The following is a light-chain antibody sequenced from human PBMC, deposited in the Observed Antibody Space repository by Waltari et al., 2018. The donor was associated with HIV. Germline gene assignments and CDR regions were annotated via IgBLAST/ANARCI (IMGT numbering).Light chain of an antibody. CDR3: HQSSSLPHT. J-gene: IGKJ2*01. Sequence: EIVLTQSPDFQSVSPKEKVTITCRGSQSIGSSLHWYQQKPDQSPKLLIKYASRSFSGVPSRFSGSGSGTDFNLTINRLEGEDAATYYCHQSSSLPHTFGQGTKLEIK. CDR2: YAS. CDR1: QSIGSS. V-gene: IGKV6-21*01.